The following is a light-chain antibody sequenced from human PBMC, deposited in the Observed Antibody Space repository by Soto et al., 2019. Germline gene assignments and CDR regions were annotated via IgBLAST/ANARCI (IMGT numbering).Light chain of an antibody. CDR3: QQRSNWPST. CDR1: QSVSGY. CDR2: DAS. V-gene: IGKV3-11*01. Sequence: EVVLSRWPATLSKSPGNRATLSCRASQSVSGYLAWYQQKPGQAPRLLIYDASNRATGIPARFSGSGSGTDFTLTITSLEPEDFAVYYCQQRSNWPSTFGGGTKVDIK. J-gene: IGKJ4*01.